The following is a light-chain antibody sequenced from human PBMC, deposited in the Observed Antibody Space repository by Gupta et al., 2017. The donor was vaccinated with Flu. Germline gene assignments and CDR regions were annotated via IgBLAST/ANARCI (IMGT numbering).Light chain of an antibody. CDR3: QSSDNSVSGLKV. J-gene: IGLJ2*01. Sequence: QPVLTQPPSASGAPGQRVTISCTGTSSNIGAGHDVHWYQQLPGAAPKLLTYVNNNRPSGVPDRFSGSKSGTSASRAITGLQAEDEAVYYCQSSDNSVSGLKVFGGGTKLTVL. CDR1: SSNIGAGHD. V-gene: IGLV1-40*01. CDR2: VNN.